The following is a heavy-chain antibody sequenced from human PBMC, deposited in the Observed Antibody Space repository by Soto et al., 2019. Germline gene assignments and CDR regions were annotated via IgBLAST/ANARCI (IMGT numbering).Heavy chain of an antibody. Sequence: TLSLTCTVSGGSISSGGYYWSWIRQHPGKGLEWIGYIYYSGSTYYNPSLKSRVTISVDTSKNQFSLKLSSVTAADTAVYYCARVPAQDYGDYGVFDYWGQGTLVTVSS. J-gene: IGHJ4*02. CDR3: ARVPAQDYGDYGVFDY. V-gene: IGHV4-31*03. D-gene: IGHD4-17*01. CDR1: GGSISSGGYY. CDR2: IYYSGST.